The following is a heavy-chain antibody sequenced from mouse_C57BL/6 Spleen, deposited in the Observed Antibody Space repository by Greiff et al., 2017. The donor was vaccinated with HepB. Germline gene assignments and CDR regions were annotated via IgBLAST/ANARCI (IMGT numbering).Heavy chain of an antibody. CDR1: GYTFTSYW. V-gene: IGHV1-59*01. Sequence: QVQLQQPGAELVRPGTSVKLSCKASGYTFTSYWMHWVKQRPGQGLEWIGVIDPSDSYTNYNQKFKGKATLTVDTSSSTAYMQLSSLTSEDSAVYYCARRRDVYGYYAMDYWGQGTSVTVSS. CDR2: IDPSDSYT. CDR3: ARRRDVYGYYAMDY. D-gene: IGHD1-1*01. J-gene: IGHJ4*01.